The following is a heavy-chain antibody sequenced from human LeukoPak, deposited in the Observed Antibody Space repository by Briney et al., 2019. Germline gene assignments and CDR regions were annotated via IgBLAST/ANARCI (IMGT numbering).Heavy chain of an antibody. CDR3: AKAGGTVGATGYYFDY. Sequence: PVRSLRLSCAASEFTFDDYAMHWVRQAPGKGLEWVSGISWNSGSIGYADSVKGRFTISRDNAKNSLYLQMNSLRAEDMALYYCAKAGGTVGATGYYFDYWGQGTLVTVSS. V-gene: IGHV3-9*03. CDR2: ISWNSGSI. J-gene: IGHJ4*02. CDR1: EFTFDDYA. D-gene: IGHD1-26*01.